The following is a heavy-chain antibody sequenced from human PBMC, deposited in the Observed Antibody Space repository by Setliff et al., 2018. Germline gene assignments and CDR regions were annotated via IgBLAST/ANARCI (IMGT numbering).Heavy chain of an antibody. CDR1: DGSFSGYY. CDR2: IDHSGNT. Sequence: ASETLSLTCAVYDGSFSGYYWSWIRQPPGKGLAWMGEIDHSGNTNYNPSLTSRVTIFVDTSKNQFSLNLDSVTAADTALYYCARESRFGYSGYDCAFDYWGQGMLVTVSS. J-gene: IGHJ4*02. D-gene: IGHD5-12*01. V-gene: IGHV4-34*01. CDR3: ARESRFGYSGYDCAFDY.